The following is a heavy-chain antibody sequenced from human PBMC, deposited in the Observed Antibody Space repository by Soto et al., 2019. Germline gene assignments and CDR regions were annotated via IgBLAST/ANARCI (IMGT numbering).Heavy chain of an antibody. Sequence: PSETLSLTCSVTGGSINNYYWSWVRQSAGKGLEWIGRVFTTGTTDYNPSLKGRVTISVDTSKNHFSLSLRSVTAADTAIYYCARDFNSIFDDFADMRWNFDPWGQGTLVTVSS. D-gene: IGHD3-3*02. CDR2: VFTTGTT. CDR3: ARDFNSIFDDFADMRWNFDP. V-gene: IGHV4-4*07. J-gene: IGHJ5*02. CDR1: GGSINNYY.